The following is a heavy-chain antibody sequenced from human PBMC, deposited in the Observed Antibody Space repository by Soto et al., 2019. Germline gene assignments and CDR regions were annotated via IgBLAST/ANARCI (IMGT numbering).Heavy chain of an antibody. J-gene: IGHJ5*02. V-gene: IGHV3-9*01. CDR3: ARAKGIEYNWFDT. CDR2: ISWNSGSI. Sequence: GGSLRLSCAASGFTFDDYAMPWVRQAPGKGLEWVSGISWNSGSIGYADSVKGRFTVSRDNAKNSVYLQMNSLRAEATAVYFCARAKGIEYNWFDTWGQGTPVTVSS. CDR1: GFTFDDYA.